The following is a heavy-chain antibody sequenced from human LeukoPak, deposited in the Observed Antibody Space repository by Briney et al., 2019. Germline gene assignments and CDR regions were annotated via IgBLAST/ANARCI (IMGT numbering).Heavy chain of an antibody. CDR3: ARDLASSGYYWD. D-gene: IGHD3-22*01. CDR1: GYTFTSYY. CDR2: INPSSGKI. V-gene: IGHV1-46*01. J-gene: IGHJ4*02. Sequence: ASVKVSCKASGYTFTSYYMHWVRQAPGQGLEWMGIINPSSGKINYAQEFQGRVTMTRDTSTSTVYMELSSLRSDDTAVYYCARDLASSGYYWDWGQGTLVTVSS.